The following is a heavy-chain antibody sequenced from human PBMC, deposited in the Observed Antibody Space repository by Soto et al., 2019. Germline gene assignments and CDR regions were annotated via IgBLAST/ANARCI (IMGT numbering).Heavy chain of an antibody. V-gene: IGHV3-23*01. Sequence: GGSLRLSCAASGFTFSSYVMSWVRQAPGKGLEWVSAISGSGGSTYYADSVKGRFTISRDNSKNTLYLQMNSLRAEDTAVYYCAKARSSGWYGIDYWGQGTLVTVSS. D-gene: IGHD6-19*01. CDR2: ISGSGGST. CDR1: GFTFSSYV. CDR3: AKARSSGWYGIDY. J-gene: IGHJ4*02.